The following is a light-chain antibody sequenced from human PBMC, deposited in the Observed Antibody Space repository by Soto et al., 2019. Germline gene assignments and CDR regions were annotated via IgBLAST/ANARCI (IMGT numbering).Light chain of an antibody. CDR3: SSYAGSNNLV. V-gene: IGLV2-8*01. CDR2: EVS. Sequence: QSVLTQPPSASGSPGQSVTISCTGTISDVGGYNYVSWYQQHPGKAPKLMIYEVSQRPSGVPDRFSGSKSGNTASLTVSGLQAEDEADYYCSSYAGSNNLVFGGGTKLTVL. J-gene: IGLJ2*01. CDR1: ISDVGGYNY.